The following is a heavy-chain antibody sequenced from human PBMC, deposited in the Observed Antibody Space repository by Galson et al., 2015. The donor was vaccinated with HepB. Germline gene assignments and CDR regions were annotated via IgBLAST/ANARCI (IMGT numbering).Heavy chain of an antibody. J-gene: IGHJ6*03. V-gene: IGHV3-72*01. CDR1: GFTFRDHF. CDR2: IRKKRQSYTT. Sequence: SLRLSCAASGFTFRDHFMDWVRQAPGKGLEWVGLIRKKRQSYTTEYAASVKGRFTISRDDSKNSLYLQMNSLKTEDTAVYYCARNSYASMDVWGKGTTVTVSS. D-gene: IGHD2-21*01. CDR3: ARNSYASMDV.